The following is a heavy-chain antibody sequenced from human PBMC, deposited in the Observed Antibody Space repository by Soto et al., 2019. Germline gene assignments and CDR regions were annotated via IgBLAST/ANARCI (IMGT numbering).Heavy chain of an antibody. CDR1: GGTFSSYA. CDR2: IIPIFGTA. J-gene: IGHJ4*02. Sequence: QVQLVQSGAEVKKPGSSVKVSCKASGGTFSSYAISWVRQGPGQGLEWMGGIIPIFGTANYAQQFQGRGTITADEATSTAYMEMRSLRSEDTAVYYCAGLFEADYWGQGTLVAVSS. V-gene: IGHV1-69*01. CDR3: AGLFEADY. D-gene: IGHD3-22*01.